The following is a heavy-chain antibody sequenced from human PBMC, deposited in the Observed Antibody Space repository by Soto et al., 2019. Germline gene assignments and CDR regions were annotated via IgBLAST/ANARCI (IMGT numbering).Heavy chain of an antibody. Sequence: EVQLLESGGGLVQPGGSLRLSCAASGFTFSSYAMSWVRQAPGKGLEWVSAISGSGGSTYYADSVKGRFTISRDNSKITLYLQMNSLRAEDTAVYYCAKSGEAYTRVEYFQHWGQGTLVTVSS. CDR2: ISGSGGST. CDR3: AKSGEAYTRVEYFQH. V-gene: IGHV3-23*01. J-gene: IGHJ1*01. D-gene: IGHD2-2*02. CDR1: GFTFSSYA.